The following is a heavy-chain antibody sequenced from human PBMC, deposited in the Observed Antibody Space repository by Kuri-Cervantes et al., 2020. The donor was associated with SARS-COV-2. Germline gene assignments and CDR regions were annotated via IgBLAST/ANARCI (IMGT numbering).Heavy chain of an antibody. CDR3: VRPRYSSSWYTDY. CDR2: IYYSGIT. V-gene: IGHV4-39*07. D-gene: IGHD6-13*01. Sequence: GSLRLSCTVSGGSISSSNYYWGWIRQSPGKGLEWIGSIYYSGITYYSPSLEGRVTILVDTSKNQFSLKLSSVTAADTAVYYCVRPRYSSSWYTDYWGQGTLVTVSS. CDR1: GGSISSSNYY. J-gene: IGHJ4*02.